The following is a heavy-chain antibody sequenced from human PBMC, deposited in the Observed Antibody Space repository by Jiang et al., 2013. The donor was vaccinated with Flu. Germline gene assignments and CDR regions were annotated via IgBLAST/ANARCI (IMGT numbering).Heavy chain of an antibody. Sequence: SGAEVKKPGASVKLSCKTSGYTFRRYYVHWVRQAPGQGLEWMGFFNPNVGNTIYAQTLQGRITMTRGSSTTTVYMELSSLKPDDTAVYYCARIEGLAADTGDWGQGTLVTVSS. CDR1: GYTFRRYY. V-gene: IGHV1-46*04. CDR2: FNPNVGNT. CDR3: ARIEGLAADTGD. D-gene: IGHD6-13*01. J-gene: IGHJ4*02.